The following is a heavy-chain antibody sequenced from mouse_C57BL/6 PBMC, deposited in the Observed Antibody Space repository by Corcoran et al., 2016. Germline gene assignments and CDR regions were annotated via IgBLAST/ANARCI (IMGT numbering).Heavy chain of an antibody. CDR2: INPNNGGT. CDR3: ARRGWLLPDY. V-gene: IGHV1-26*01. Sequence: EVQLQQSGPELVKPGASVKISCKASGYTFTDYYMNWVKQSHGKSLEWIGDINPNNGGTSYNQKFKGKATLTVDKSSSTAYMERRSLTSEDSAVYYCARRGWLLPDYWGQGTTLTVSS. D-gene: IGHD2-3*01. J-gene: IGHJ2*01. CDR1: GYTFTDYY.